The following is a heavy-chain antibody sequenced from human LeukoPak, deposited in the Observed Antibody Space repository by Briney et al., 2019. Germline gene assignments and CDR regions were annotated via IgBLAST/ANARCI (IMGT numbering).Heavy chain of an antibody. CDR1: GGSISSYY. CDR2: IYYSGST. V-gene: IGHV4-59*01. CDR3: ARGRGYSSDWYSH. Sequence: SETLSLTCTVSGGSISSYYWSWIRQPPGKGLEWIGYIYYSGSTNYNPSLKSRVTISVDTSKNQFSLKLSSVTAADTAVYYCARGRGYSSDWYSHWGQGTLVTVSS. D-gene: IGHD6-19*01. J-gene: IGHJ5*02.